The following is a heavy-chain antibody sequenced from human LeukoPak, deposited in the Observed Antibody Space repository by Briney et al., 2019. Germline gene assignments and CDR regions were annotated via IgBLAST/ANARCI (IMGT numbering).Heavy chain of an antibody. V-gene: IGHV3-48*02. CDR2: ISSSSSPI. Sequence: GGSLRLSCAASGFSFSTYSMNWVRQAPGKGLEWLSYISSSSSPIYYADSVKGRFTISRDNAKNSLYLDMNSLRDEDTAVYYCATEDSGRFHWGQGTLDTVSS. D-gene: IGHD6-19*01. J-gene: IGHJ4*02. CDR1: GFSFSTYS. CDR3: ATEDSGRFH.